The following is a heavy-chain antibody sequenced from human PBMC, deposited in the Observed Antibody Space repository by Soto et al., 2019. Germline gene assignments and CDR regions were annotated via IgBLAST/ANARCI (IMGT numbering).Heavy chain of an antibody. D-gene: IGHD2-2*01. CDR1: GGSFSGYY. J-gene: IGHJ6*02. Sequence: QVQLQQWGAGLLKPSETLSLTCAVYGGSFSGYYWSWIRQPPGKGLEWLGEINHSGSTNYNPSLKSRVTISVDTYKNQFSLKLSSVTAADTAVYYCARDQGIHCYGMDVWGQGTTVTVSS. CDR3: ARDQGIHCYGMDV. V-gene: IGHV4-34*01. CDR2: INHSGST.